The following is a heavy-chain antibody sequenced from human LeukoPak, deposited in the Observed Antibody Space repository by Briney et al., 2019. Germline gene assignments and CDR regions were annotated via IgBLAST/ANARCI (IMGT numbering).Heavy chain of an antibody. V-gene: IGHV3-21*01. CDR1: GFTFSSYS. Sequence: GGSLRLSCTASGFTFSSYSMNWVRQAPGKGLEWVSSISSSSSYIYYADSVKGRFTISRANAKNSLYLQMNSLRAEDTAVYYCARLEGSKDYYDRYYYYMDVWGKGTTVTVSS. J-gene: IGHJ6*03. D-gene: IGHD3-22*01. CDR2: ISSSSSYI. CDR3: ARLEGSKDYYDRYYYYMDV.